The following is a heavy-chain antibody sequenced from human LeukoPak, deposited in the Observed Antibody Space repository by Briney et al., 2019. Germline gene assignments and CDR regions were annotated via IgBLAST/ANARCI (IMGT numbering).Heavy chain of an antibody. V-gene: IGHV4-34*01. J-gene: IGHJ6*02. CDR3: ARGERKDIVVVPAGAAYYYGMDV. D-gene: IGHD2-2*01. CDR1: GGSFSGYY. Sequence: PSETLSLTCAVYGGSFSGYYWSWIRQPPGKGLEWIGEINHSGSTNYNPSLKSRVTISVDTSKNQFSLKLSSVTAADTAVYYCARGERKDIVVVPAGAAYYYGMDVWGQGTTVTVSS. CDR2: INHSGST.